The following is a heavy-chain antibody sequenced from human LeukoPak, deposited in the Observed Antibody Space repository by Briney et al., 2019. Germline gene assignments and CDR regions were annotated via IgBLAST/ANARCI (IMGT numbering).Heavy chain of an antibody. Sequence: GGSLRLSCAASGFTFSSYFINWVRQAPGKGLEWLSSISGSGGSTYYADSVKGRFTISRDNSKNTLYLQMNSLRAEDTAVYYCAKDDRNPISGSYYYFDYWGQGTLVTVSS. CDR1: GFTFSSYF. CDR3: AKDDRNPISGSYYYFDY. D-gene: IGHD1-26*01. CDR2: ISGSGGST. V-gene: IGHV3-23*01. J-gene: IGHJ4*02.